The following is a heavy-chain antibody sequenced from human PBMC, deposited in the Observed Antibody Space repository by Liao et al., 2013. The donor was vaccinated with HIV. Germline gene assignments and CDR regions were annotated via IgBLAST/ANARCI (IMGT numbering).Heavy chain of an antibody. CDR3: ARGVNFWSTYTDY. Sequence: QLQLQESGPGLVKPSETLSLTCAVYGGSFSGYYWSWIRQPPGKGLEWIGEINHSGSTNYNPSLKSRVTISVDTSKNQFSLKLSSVTAADTAVYYCARGVNFWSTYTDYWGQGTLVTVSS. V-gene: IGHV4-34*01. CDR2: INHSGST. J-gene: IGHJ4*02. CDR1: GGSFSGYY. D-gene: IGHD3-3*01.